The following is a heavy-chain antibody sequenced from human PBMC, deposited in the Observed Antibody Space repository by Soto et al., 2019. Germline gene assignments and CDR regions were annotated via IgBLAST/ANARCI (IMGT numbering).Heavy chain of an antibody. V-gene: IGHV3-30*18. CDR3: AKDPMDSPDYYFDY. D-gene: IGHD2-2*03. CDR2: ISYDGSNK. J-gene: IGHJ4*02. CDR1: GFTFSSYG. Sequence: PGGSLRLSCAASGFTFSSYGMHWVRQAPGKGLEWVAVISYDGSNKYYADSVKGRFTISRDNSKNTLYLQMNSLRAEDTAVYYCAKDPMDSPDYYFDYWGQGTLVTVSS.